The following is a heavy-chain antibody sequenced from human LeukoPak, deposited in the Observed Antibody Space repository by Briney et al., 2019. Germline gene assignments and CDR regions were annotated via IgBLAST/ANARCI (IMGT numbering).Heavy chain of an antibody. CDR1: GFTFSSYG. CDR3: AKNYRHSSSSLYFDY. CDR2: IRYDGSNK. J-gene: IGHJ4*02. V-gene: IGHV3-30*02. D-gene: IGHD6-6*01. Sequence: GWSLRLSCAASGFTFSSYGMHWVRQAPGKGLEWVAFIRYDGSNKYYADSVKGRFTISRDNSKNTLYLQMNSLRAEDTAVYYCAKNYRHSSSSLYFDYWGQGTLVTVSS.